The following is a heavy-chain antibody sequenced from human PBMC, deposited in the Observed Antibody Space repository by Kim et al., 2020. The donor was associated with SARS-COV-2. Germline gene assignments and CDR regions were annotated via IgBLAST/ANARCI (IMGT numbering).Heavy chain of an antibody. V-gene: IGHV4-34*01. D-gene: IGHD3-22*01. Sequence: SETLSLTCAVYGGSFSGYYWSWIRQPPGKGLEWIGEINHSGSTNYNPSLKSRVTISVDTSKNQFSLKLSSVTAAETAVYYCASYSYYYDSSGYYYVSALGYCRQRPLVTVSS. CDR1: GGSFSGYY. J-gene: IGHJ4*02. CDR3: ASYSYYYDSSGYYYVSALGY. CDR2: INHSGST.